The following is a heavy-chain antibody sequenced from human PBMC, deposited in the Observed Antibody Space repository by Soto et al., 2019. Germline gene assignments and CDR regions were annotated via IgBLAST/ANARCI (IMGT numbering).Heavy chain of an antibody. Sequence: QITLKESGPTLVKPTQTLTLTCTFSGFSLSSTRMAVGWIRQPPGKALEWLALIYWVDDNRYSPFLKSRLTITKDTSKNQVVLTMSNMDPVDTARYYCAHIVVAGLGYYFDYWGQGTLVTVSS. J-gene: IGHJ4*02. V-gene: IGHV2-5*02. CDR3: AHIVVAGLGYYFDY. CDR2: IYWVDDN. D-gene: IGHD6-19*01. CDR1: GFSLSSTRMA.